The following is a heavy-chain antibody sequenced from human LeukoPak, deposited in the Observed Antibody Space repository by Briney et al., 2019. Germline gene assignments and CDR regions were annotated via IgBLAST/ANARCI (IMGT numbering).Heavy chain of an antibody. CDR3: AKRNYYDSSGYYYDY. J-gene: IGHJ4*02. CDR2: ISDRARNT. D-gene: IGHD3-22*01. CDR1: GFTFSSYT. Sequence: GGSLRLSCATSGFTFSSYTMNWVRQTPGKGLEWVSTISDRARNTHYADSVNGRFAISRDDFLNVVYLQMDRLTVEDTAVYYCAKRNYYDSSGYYYDYWGQGTLVTVSS. V-gene: IGHV3-23*01.